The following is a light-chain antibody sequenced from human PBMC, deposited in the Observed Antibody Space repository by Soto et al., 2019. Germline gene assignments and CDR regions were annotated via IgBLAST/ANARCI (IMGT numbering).Light chain of an antibody. J-gene: IGKJ1*01. CDR1: HTISSSY. Sequence: EIVLTQSPGTLSLSPGERATLSCRASHTISSSYLACYQQKSGQAPRLLMYGISRRATGIPDRFSGSGSGTDYTLTITRLEPEDFAVYYCQQYVTSSPRTFGQGTKVEIK. CDR3: QQYVTSSPRT. V-gene: IGKV3-20*01. CDR2: GIS.